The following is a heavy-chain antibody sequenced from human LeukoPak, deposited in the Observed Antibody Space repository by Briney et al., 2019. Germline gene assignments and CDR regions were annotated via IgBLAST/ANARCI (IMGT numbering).Heavy chain of an antibody. CDR2: ISGSGGST. J-gene: IGHJ4*02. V-gene: IGHV3-23*01. CDR1: GFTFSSYA. CDR3: ARVPCDYSPVYHDYGDTVDYFDY. Sequence: GGSLRLSCAASGFTFSSYAMSWVRQAPGKGLEWVSAISGSGGSTYYADSVKGRFTISRDNSKNTLYLQMNSLRAEDTAVYYCARVPCDYSPVYHDYGDTVDYFDYWGQGTLVTVSS. D-gene: IGHD4-17*01.